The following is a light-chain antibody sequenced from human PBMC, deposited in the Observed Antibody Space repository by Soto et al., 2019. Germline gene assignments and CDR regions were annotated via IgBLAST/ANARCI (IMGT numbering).Light chain of an antibody. J-gene: IGKJ1*01. CDR1: QSVSYW. V-gene: IGKV1-5*01. Sequence: IQMTQSPSTLSTSVGERVTITCRASQSVSYWLAWYQQKPGKAPNLLIYDASSLESGVPSRFSGSGYGTEFTLTISSLQPDDSATYYCQHYNTYSTTFGPGTKVEIK. CDR3: QHYNTYSTT. CDR2: DAS.